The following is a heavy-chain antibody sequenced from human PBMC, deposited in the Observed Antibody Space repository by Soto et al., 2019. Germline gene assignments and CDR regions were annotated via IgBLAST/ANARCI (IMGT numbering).Heavy chain of an antibody. V-gene: IGHV3-21*06. Sequence: EVQLVESGGGLVKPGGSLRLSCAASGFTLTRYSMNWVRQAPGKGLEWVSSITSTTNYIYYVDSMKGRFTISRDNANNSLYLEMNSLRAEDTAVYYCARESEDLTSNFDYWSQGTLVTVSS. CDR1: GFTLTRYS. CDR2: ITSTTNYI. CDR3: ARESEDLTSNFDY. J-gene: IGHJ4*02.